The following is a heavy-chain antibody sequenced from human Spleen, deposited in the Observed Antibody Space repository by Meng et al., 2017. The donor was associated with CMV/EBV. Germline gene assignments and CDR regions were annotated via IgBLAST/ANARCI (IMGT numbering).Heavy chain of an antibody. CDR1: GFTFSSYG. CDR2: VSYDGSEK. V-gene: IGHV3-30*18. J-gene: IGHJ4*02. Sequence: SGFTFSSYGVHWVRQAPGRGLEWVAVVSYDGSEKYYSDSVRGRFTISRDNSKNTLYLQMNSLRAEDTAMYYCAKDSVYSSGWFAFHWGQGTLVTVSS. D-gene: IGHD6-19*01. CDR3: AKDSVYSSGWFAFH.